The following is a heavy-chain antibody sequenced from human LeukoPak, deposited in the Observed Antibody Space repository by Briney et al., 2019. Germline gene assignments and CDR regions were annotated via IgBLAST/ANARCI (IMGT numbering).Heavy chain of an antibody. D-gene: IGHD1-26*01. Sequence: ASVKVPCKASGYTFTSYGISWVRQAPGQGVEWMGWISVYNGNTNYAQKFQGRVTMTTDTSTSTAYMELRSLRSDDTAVYYCARVFRWELPYYFDYWGQGTLVTVSS. V-gene: IGHV1-18*01. CDR1: GYTFTSYG. J-gene: IGHJ4*02. CDR3: ARVFRWELPYYFDY. CDR2: ISVYNGNT.